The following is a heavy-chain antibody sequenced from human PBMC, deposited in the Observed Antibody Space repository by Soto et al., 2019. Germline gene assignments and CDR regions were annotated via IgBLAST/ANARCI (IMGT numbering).Heavy chain of an antibody. CDR1: GGSISSYY. J-gene: IGHJ4*02. CDR2: IYYSGST. CDR3: ARGSGSYLENFDY. Sequence: SETLSLTCTVSGGSISSYYWSWIRQPPGKGLEWIGYIYYSGSTNYNPSLKSRVTISVDTSKNQFSLKLSSVTAADTPVYYCARGSGSYLENFDYWGQGTLVTVSS. D-gene: IGHD1-26*01. V-gene: IGHV4-59*01.